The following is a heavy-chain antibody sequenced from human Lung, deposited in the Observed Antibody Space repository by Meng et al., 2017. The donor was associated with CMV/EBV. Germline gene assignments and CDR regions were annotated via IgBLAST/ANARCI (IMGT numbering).Heavy chain of an antibody. CDR2: IIPILGIA. CDR3: ARGACSSTSCYRYYYYGMDV. J-gene: IGHJ6*02. D-gene: IGHD2-2*01. V-gene: IGHV1-69*10. CDR1: GGTFSSYA. Sequence: SVKVSCKASGGTFSSYAISWVRQAPGQGLEWMGGIIPILGIANYAQKFQGRVTITADKSTSTAYMELSSLRSEDTAVYYCARGACSSTSCYRYYYYGMDVWGQGXTVTVSS.